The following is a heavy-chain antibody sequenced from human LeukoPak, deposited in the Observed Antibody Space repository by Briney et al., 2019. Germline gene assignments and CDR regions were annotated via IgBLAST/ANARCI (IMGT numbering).Heavy chain of an antibody. Sequence: SVKVSCKAFGSTFTTYGISWVRQAPGQGLEWMGGIIPIFGTANYAQKFQGRVTITADESTSTAYMELSSLRSEDTAVYYCARDSFDYGDYGPYYYYGMDVWGQGTTVTVSS. D-gene: IGHD4-17*01. V-gene: IGHV1-69*13. J-gene: IGHJ6*02. CDR2: IIPIFGTA. CDR1: GSTFTTYG. CDR3: ARDSFDYGDYGPYYYYGMDV.